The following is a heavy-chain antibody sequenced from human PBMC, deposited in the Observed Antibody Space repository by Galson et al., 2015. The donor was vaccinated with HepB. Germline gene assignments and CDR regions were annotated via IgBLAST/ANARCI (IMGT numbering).Heavy chain of an antibody. CDR2: ISSNGGST. Sequence: SLRLSCAASGFTFSSYAMHWVRQAPGKGLEYVSAISSNGGSTYYADSVKGRFTISRDNSKNTLYLQMSSLRAEDTAVYYCVSRGVWFGEPLDYWGQGTLVTVSS. CDR1: GFTFSSYA. J-gene: IGHJ4*02. V-gene: IGHV3-64D*06. D-gene: IGHD3-10*01. CDR3: VSRGVWFGEPLDY.